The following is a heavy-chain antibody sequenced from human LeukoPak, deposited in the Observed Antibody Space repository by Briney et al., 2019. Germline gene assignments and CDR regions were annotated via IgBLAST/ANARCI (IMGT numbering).Heavy chain of an antibody. CDR2: IKQVGSEK. Sequence: GGSLRLSCEASGFTSSSYWMSWVCLALRKVLAWVVNIKQVGSEKYFVDSVKGRFTISRDNAKNSLYLQMNSLRAEDTAVYYCARDGRIRITMVRGVREYAFDIWGQGTMVTVSS. J-gene: IGHJ3*02. CDR3: ARDGRIRITMVRGVREYAFDI. CDR1: GFTSSSYW. D-gene: IGHD3-10*01. V-gene: IGHV3-7*03.